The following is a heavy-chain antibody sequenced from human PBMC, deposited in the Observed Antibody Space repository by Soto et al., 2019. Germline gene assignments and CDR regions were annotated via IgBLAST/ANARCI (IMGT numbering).Heavy chain of an antibody. Sequence: EVQLVESGGGLVKPGGSLRLSCAASGFSLRSDSMNWCRQAPGKGLEWVSSISSSSNNIYYADSVKCRFTISRDNAKNSLLLQVNSLRDEATAVYFCERDLKTATGAFDYWGQGTLVTVSS. V-gene: IGHV3-21*01. CDR2: ISSSSNNI. D-gene: IGHD6-13*01. CDR1: GFSLRSDS. J-gene: IGHJ4*02. CDR3: ERDLKTATGAFDY.